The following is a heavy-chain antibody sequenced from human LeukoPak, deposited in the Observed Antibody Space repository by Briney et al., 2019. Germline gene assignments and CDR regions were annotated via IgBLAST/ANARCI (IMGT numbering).Heavy chain of an antibody. V-gene: IGHV1-2*02. CDR3: ARVAKSNYYDSSGYYNHNWFDP. J-gene: IGHJ5*02. CDR1: GYTFTGYY. CDR2: INPNSGGI. Sequence: ASVKVSCKASGYTFTGYYMHWVRQAPGQELEWMGWINPNSGGINYAQKFQGRVTMTRDTSISTAYMELSRLRSDDTAVYYCARVAKSNYYDSSGYYNHNWFDPWGQGTLVTVSS. D-gene: IGHD3-22*01.